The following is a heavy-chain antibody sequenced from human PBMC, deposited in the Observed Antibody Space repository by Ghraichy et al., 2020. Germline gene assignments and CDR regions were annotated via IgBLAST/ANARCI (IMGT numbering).Heavy chain of an antibody. CDR3: ARDYGGNGAFDI. CDR1: GFTFSSYA. D-gene: IGHD4-23*01. V-gene: IGHV3-30*04. CDR2: ISHDGSNK. J-gene: IGHJ3*02. Sequence: GGSLRLSCAASGFTFSSYAMHWVRQAPGKGLEWVAVISHDGSNKYYADSVKGRFTISRDNSKNTLYLQMNSLRAEDTAVYYCARDYGGNGAFDIWGQRTMVTVSS.